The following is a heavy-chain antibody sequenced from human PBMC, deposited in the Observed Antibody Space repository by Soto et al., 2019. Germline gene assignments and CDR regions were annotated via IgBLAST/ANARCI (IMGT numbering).Heavy chain of an antibody. CDR1: GFSLSNARMG. D-gene: IGHD3-22*01. Sequence: XGPTLVNPTETRTLTGTVSGFSLSNARMGVSWIRQPPGKALEWLAHIFSNDEKSYSTSLKSRLTISKDTSKSQVVLTMTNMDPVDTATYYCARIQEYYYDSSGYSNWFDHWGQGSLVTVSS. J-gene: IGHJ5*02. CDR2: IFSNDEK. V-gene: IGHV2-26*01. CDR3: ARIQEYYYDSSGYSNWFDH.